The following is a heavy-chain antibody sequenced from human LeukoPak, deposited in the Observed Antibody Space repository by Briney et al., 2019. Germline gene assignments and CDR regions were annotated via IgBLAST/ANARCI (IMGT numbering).Heavy chain of an antibody. V-gene: IGHV3-48*04. CDR2: ISRGSTTI. J-gene: IGHJ4*02. CDR1: GFTFSSYS. CDR3: ARLASYDSSGYYLY. D-gene: IGHD3-22*01. Sequence: GGSLRLSCAASGFTFSSYSMNWVRQAPGKGLEWISNISRGSTTIYYADSVKGRFTISRDNAKNSLYLQMNSLRAEDTALYYCARLASYDSSGYYLYWGQGTLVTVSS.